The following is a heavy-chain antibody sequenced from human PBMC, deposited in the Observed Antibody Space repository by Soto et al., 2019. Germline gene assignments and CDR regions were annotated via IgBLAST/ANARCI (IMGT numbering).Heavy chain of an antibody. D-gene: IGHD2-21*02. V-gene: IGHV1-18*01. CDR1: GYIFTKYG. CDR3: ARLQLGGDRMLNWFDP. J-gene: IGHJ5*02. CDR2: INVYNGDR. Sequence: QVQVVQSGPELKKPGASVKVSCKAQGYIFTKYGIGWVRQAPGHGREWRGLINVYNGDRKVAQKFQDRVSMTNDTATNTGYMELKSLRSGDTADFYCARLQLGGDRMLNWFDPWGQGTLVTVSS.